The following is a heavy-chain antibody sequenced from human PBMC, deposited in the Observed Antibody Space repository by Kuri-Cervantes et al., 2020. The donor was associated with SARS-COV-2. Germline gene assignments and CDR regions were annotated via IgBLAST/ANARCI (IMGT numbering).Heavy chain of an antibody. V-gene: IGHV1-69*04. D-gene: IGHD6-13*01. J-gene: IGHJ4*02. CDR1: GGTFSSYA. Sequence: SVKVSCRASGGTFSSYAISWVRQAPGQGLEWMGRIIPIFGIANYALKFQGRVTITADKSTSTAYMELSSLRSEDTAVYYCARDAAADNLSDYWGQGTLVTVSS. CDR3: ARDAAADNLSDY. CDR2: IIPIFGIA.